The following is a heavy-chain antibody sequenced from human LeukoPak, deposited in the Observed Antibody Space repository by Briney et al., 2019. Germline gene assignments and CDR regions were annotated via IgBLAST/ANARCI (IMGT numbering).Heavy chain of an antibody. J-gene: IGHJ5*02. CDR2: ISYDGSNK. Sequence: GRSLRLSCAASGFTFSSYGMHWVRQAPGKGLEWVAVISYDGSNKYYADSVKGRFTISRDNSKNTLYLQMNSLRAEDTAVYYCARIKWPTHNWFDPWGQGTLVTVSS. CDR3: ARIKWPTHNWFDP. CDR1: GFTFSSYG. D-gene: IGHD5-12*01. V-gene: IGHV3-30*03.